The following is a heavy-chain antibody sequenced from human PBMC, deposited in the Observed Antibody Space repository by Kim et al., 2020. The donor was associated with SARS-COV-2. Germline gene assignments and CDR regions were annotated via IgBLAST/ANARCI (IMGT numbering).Heavy chain of an antibody. CDR1: GYTFTSYG. J-gene: IGHJ4*02. V-gene: IGHV1-18*04. Sequence: ASVKVSCKASGYTFTSYGISWVRQAPGQGLEWMGWISAYNGNTNYAQKLQGRVTMTTDTSTSTAYMELRSLRSDDTAVYYCARDRNRGYDILTGYYRSGVYFDYWGQGTLVTVSS. CDR3: ARDRNRGYDILTGYYRSGVYFDY. D-gene: IGHD3-9*01. CDR2: ISAYNGNT.